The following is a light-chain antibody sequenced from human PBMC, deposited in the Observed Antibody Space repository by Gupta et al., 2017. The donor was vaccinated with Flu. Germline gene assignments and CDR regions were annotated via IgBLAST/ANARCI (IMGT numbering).Light chain of an antibody. J-gene: IGKJ3*01. Sequence: DIVMTQSPDSLAVSLGERATMNCKSSQTVLHSCNNKNCLAWYQQKPGQPPKLLIYWASTRASGVPDRFSGSGSGTDFTLTISSLQAEDVAVYYCQQYSNPPLCTFGPGTKVDIK. CDR2: WAS. CDR1: QTVLHSCNNKNC. V-gene: IGKV4-1*01. CDR3: QQYSNPPLCT.